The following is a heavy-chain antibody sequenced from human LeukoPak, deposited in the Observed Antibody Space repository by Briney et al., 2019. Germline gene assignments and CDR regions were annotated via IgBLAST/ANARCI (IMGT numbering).Heavy chain of an antibody. J-gene: IGHJ4*02. D-gene: IGHD5-18*01. Sequence: GGTLRLSCAASGFTFSSYGMHWVRQAPGKGLEWVAVISYDGSKKYYADSVKGRFTISRDNSKKPLYLQMTTLRAEDTALYYCAKVEAGTANYWGQGTLVTVSS. CDR2: ISYDGSKK. CDR1: GFTFSSYG. V-gene: IGHV3-30*18. CDR3: AKVEAGTANY.